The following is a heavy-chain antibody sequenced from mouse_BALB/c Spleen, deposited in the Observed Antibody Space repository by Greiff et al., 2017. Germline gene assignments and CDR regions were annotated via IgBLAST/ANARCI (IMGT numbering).Heavy chain of an antibody. Sequence: VQLQQSGAELVRPGASVKLSCTASGFNIKDYYMHWVKQRPEQGLEWIGWIDPENGDTEYAPKFQGKATMTADTSSNTDYLQLSSLTSEDTAVYSCFYWPFAYWGQGTLVTVSA. V-gene: IGHV14-4*02. CDR2: IDPENGDT. D-gene: IGHD2-3*01. CDR3: FYWPFAY. CDR1: GFNIKDYY. J-gene: IGHJ3*01.